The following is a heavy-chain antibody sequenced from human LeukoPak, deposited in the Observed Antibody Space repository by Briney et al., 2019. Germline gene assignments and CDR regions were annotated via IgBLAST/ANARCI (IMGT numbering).Heavy chain of an antibody. Sequence: SETLSLTCAVYGGSFSGYYWSWIRQPPGKGLEWIGEINHSGSTNYNPSLKSRVTISVDTSKNQFSLKLSSVTAADTAVYYCARGGKPPRINWFDPWGQGTLVTASS. CDR3: ARGGKPPRINWFDP. CDR1: GGSFSGYY. J-gene: IGHJ5*02. V-gene: IGHV4-34*01. CDR2: INHSGST.